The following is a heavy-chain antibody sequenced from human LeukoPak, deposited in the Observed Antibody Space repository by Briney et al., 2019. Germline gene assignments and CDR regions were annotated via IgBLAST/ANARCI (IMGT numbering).Heavy chain of an antibody. Sequence: GGSLRLSCAASGFTFSSYSMNWVRQAPGKGLEWVSSISSSSSYIYYADSVKGRFTISRDNAKNSLYLQMNSLRAEDTAVYYCARVTYDILTGYLDAFDIWGQGTVVTVSS. D-gene: IGHD3-9*01. J-gene: IGHJ3*02. CDR2: ISSSSSYI. CDR3: ARVTYDILTGYLDAFDI. V-gene: IGHV3-21*01. CDR1: GFTFSSYS.